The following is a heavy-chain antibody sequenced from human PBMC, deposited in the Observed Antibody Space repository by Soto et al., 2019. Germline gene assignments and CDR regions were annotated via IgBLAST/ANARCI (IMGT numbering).Heavy chain of an antibody. CDR2: INTDGSST. CDR1: GLSLSSKW. Sequence: RLSCAACGLSLSSKWLHWVRYAPGKGLVWVSRINTDGSSTSHADFVKGRFTISRDNAKNTLYLQMNSLRTEDTAVYYCAREDFGVFSVAYFDYWGQGTLVTVSS. CDR3: AREDFGVFSVAYFDY. D-gene: IGHD3-3*01. J-gene: IGHJ4*02. V-gene: IGHV3-74*01.